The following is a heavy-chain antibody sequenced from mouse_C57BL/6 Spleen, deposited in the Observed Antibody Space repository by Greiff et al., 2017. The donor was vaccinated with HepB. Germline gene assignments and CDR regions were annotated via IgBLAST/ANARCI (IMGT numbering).Heavy chain of an antibody. CDR1: GFNIKDYY. Sequence: EVKLVESGAELVKPGASVKLSCTASGFNIKDYYMHWVKQRTEQGLEWIGRIDPEDGETKYAPKFQGKATITADTSSNTAYLQLSSLTSEDTAVYYCAREGDDYGYFDVWGTGTTVTVSS. J-gene: IGHJ1*03. V-gene: IGHV14-2*01. CDR2: IDPEDGET. CDR3: AREGDDYGYFDV.